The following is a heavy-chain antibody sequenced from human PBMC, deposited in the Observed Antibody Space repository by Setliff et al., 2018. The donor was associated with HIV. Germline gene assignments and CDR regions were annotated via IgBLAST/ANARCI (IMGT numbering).Heavy chain of an antibody. D-gene: IGHD2-15*01. CDR2: ISGGSTLI. J-gene: IGHJ4*02. V-gene: IGHV3-48*01. CDR1: GFTFSIYA. Sequence: PGGSLRLSCAASGFTFSIYAITWVRRVPGKGLEWLSYISGGSTLIQYADSVKGRFTVSRDNVDNSLSLQMNNLRAEDTAFYYCATGGGGSSGSRWFDYWGRGTLVTVSS. CDR3: ATGGGGSSGSRWFDY.